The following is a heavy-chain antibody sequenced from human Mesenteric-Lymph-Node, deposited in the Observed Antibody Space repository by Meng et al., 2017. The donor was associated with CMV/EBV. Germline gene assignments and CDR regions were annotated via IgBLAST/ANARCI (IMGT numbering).Heavy chain of an antibody. CDR2: IYSGGIT. Sequence: GESLKISCAASGFTVSSNYMSWVRQAPGKGLEWVSVIYSGGITYYADSVKGRFTISRDNSKNTLYLQMNSLRAEDTAVYYCARDRRGDSSGYVFGTGYFDLWGRGTLVTVSS. D-gene: IGHD3-22*01. CDR3: ARDRRGDSSGYVFGTGYFDL. CDR1: GFTVSSNY. J-gene: IGHJ2*01. V-gene: IGHV3-53*01.